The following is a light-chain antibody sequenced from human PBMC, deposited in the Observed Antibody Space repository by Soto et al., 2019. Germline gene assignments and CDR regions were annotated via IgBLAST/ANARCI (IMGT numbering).Light chain of an antibody. CDR1: QYISRY. J-gene: IGKJ4*01. CDR3: QQSYSRPPLT. V-gene: IGKV1-39*01. Sequence: DIQMTQSPSSLSASVGDRVTITCRASQYISRYVNWYQTKPGKAPKLLIYDASNLQSGVPSRFSGSGSGTDFTLTISSLQPEDFATYYCQQSYSRPPLTFGGGTKVEIK. CDR2: DAS.